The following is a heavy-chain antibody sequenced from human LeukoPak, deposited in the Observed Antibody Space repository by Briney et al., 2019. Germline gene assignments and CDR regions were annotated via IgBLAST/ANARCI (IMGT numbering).Heavy chain of an antibody. CDR2: INPGGGST. Sequence: ASVKVSCKASGGTFSNYAISWVRQAPGQGLEWMGIINPGGGSTTYSQKFQGRVTMTRDTSTSTVYMELSSLRSEDTAVYYCARARTGDSDYWGQGTLVTVSS. CDR1: GGTFSNYA. V-gene: IGHV1-46*01. D-gene: IGHD7-27*01. CDR3: ARARTGDSDY. J-gene: IGHJ4*02.